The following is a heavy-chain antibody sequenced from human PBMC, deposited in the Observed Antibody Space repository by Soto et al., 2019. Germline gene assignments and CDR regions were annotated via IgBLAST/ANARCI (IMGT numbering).Heavy chain of an antibody. J-gene: IGHJ4*02. Sequence: PGGSLRLSCAASGFTFSSYSMNWVRQAPGKGLEWVSSISSSSSYIYYADSVKGRFTISRDNAKNLLYLQMNSLRAEDTAVYYCARDGGSSGWYRVDYWGQGTLVTVSS. CDR2: ISSSSSYI. CDR1: GFTFSSYS. V-gene: IGHV3-21*01. CDR3: ARDGGSSGWYRVDY. D-gene: IGHD6-19*01.